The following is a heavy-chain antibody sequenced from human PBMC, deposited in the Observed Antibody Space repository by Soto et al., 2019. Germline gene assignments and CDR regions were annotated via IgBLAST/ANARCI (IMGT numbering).Heavy chain of an antibody. Sequence: QVPLVQSGAEVKKPGSSVTVSCKASGGTFSSYAIHWVRQAPGQGLEWMGGIIPMYGPAKYAQRFQGRVTITAYESPTTVYMELTSLPSQDTAVYYCARVTAMVRGVIDNWFDPWGHGTLVTVSS. CDR2: IIPMYGPA. CDR3: ARVTAMVRGVIDNWFDP. V-gene: IGHV1-69*01. J-gene: IGHJ5*02. D-gene: IGHD3-10*01. CDR1: GGTFSSYA.